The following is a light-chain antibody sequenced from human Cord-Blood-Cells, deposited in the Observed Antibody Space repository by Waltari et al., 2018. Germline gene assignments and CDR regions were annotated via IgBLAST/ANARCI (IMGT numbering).Light chain of an antibody. CDR2: GAS. Sequence: EIVLTQSPGTLSLSPGERATLSCRASQSVSNSYLAWYQQKPGQAPRLLIYGASSRATGIPDRFSGSGSGTDFTLTISRLEPEHFAVYYCQQYGSSPYTFGQGTKLEIK. CDR1: QSVSNSY. CDR3: QQYGSSPYT. V-gene: IGKV3-20*01. J-gene: IGKJ2*01.